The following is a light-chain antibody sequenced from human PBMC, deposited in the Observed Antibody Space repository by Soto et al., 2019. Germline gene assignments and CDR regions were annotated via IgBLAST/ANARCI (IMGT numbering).Light chain of an antibody. CDR3: AAWDDSLNGYVV. CDR1: SSNIGSNT. Sequence: QSVLTQPPSASGTPGQRGTISCSGSSSNIGSNTVNWYQQLPGTAPKLLIDSNNQRPSGVPDRFSGSKSGTSASLAISGLQSEDEADYYCAAWDDSLNGYVVFGGGTQLTVL. J-gene: IGLJ2*01. V-gene: IGLV1-44*01. CDR2: SNN.